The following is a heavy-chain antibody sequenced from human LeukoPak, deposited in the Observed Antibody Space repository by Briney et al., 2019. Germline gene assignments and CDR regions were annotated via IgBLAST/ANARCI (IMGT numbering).Heavy chain of an antibody. V-gene: IGHV3-53*01. CDR1: GFTVSSNY. CDR3: ARASGYSGYDPFDY. Sequence: GGSLRLSCAASGFTVSSNYMSWVRQAPGKGLEWVSVIYSGGDTYYADSVKGRFTISRDNSKNTLYLLMNTLRAEDTAVYYCARASGYSGYDPFDYWGQGTLVTVSS. CDR2: IYSGGDT. J-gene: IGHJ4*02. D-gene: IGHD5-12*01.